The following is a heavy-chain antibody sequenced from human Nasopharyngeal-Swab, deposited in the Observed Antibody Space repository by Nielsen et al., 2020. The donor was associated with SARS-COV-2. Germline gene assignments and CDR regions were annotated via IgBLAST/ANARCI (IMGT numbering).Heavy chain of an antibody. CDR1: GFTFSNAW. Sequence: GGSLRLSCAASGFTFSNAWMSWVRQAPGKGLEWVGRIKSKTDGGTTDYAAPVKGRFTISRDDSKNTLHLQMNSLKTEDTAVYYCTTDYYYGDSTVFDYWGQGTLVTVSS. D-gene: IGHD4-17*01. J-gene: IGHJ4*02. CDR3: TTDYYYGDSTVFDY. V-gene: IGHV3-15*01. CDR2: IKSKTDGGTT.